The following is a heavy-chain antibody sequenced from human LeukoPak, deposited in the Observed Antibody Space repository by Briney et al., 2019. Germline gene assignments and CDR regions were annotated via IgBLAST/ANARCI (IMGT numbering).Heavy chain of an antibody. CDR1: GFTVSSNY. Sequence: GGSLRLSCAASGFTVSSNYMNWVRQAPGKGLEWVSVIYSGGTTYYADSVKGRFIISRDNSKNTLYLQMNSLRAEDTAIYYCAKDLSSGSNWYYAFDIWGQGTMVTVSS. D-gene: IGHD6-13*01. CDR2: IYSGGTT. CDR3: AKDLSSGSNWYYAFDI. J-gene: IGHJ3*02. V-gene: IGHV3-53*01.